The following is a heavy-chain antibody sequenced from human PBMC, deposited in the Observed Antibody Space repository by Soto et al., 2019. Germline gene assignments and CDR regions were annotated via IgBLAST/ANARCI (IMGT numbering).Heavy chain of an antibody. V-gene: IGHV4-31*03. CDR1: GGSISSGGYY. CDR2: IYYSGST. CDR3: ARDSVGEELRVVDYFDY. Sequence: SEPLSLTCTVSGGSISSGGYYWSWIRQHPGKGLEWIGYIYYSGSTYYNPSLKSRVTISVDTSKNQFSLKLSSVTAADTAVYYCARDSVGEELRVVDYFDYWGQGTQVTVSS. J-gene: IGHJ4*02. D-gene: IGHD2-15*01.